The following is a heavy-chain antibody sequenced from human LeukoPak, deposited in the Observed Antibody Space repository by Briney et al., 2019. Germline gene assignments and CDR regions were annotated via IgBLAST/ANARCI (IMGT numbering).Heavy chain of an antibody. D-gene: IGHD6-25*01. CDR2: IKQDGSEK. V-gene: IGHV3-7*01. CDR1: GFTFSGHW. J-gene: IGHJ4*02. Sequence: PGGSLRLSCAASGFTFSGHWMSWVRQAPGKGLEWVANIKQDGSEKYYVDSVKGRFTISRDNAKNSLYLQMNSLRAEDTAVYYCARSKAAAFDYWGQGTLVTVSS. CDR3: ARSKAAAFDY.